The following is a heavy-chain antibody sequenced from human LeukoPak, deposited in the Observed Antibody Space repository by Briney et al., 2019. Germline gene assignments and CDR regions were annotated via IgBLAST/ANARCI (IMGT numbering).Heavy chain of an antibody. V-gene: IGHV3-33*01. CDR2: IWYDGSNK. CDR3: ARHVGSSDYLPYFDY. Sequence: GRSLRLSCAASGFTFSSYGMHWVRQAPGKGLEWVAVIWYDGSNKYYADSVKGRFTISRDNSKNTLYLQMNSLRAEDTAVYYCARHVGSSDYLPYFDYWGQGTLVTVSS. CDR1: GFTFSSYG. D-gene: IGHD6-13*01. J-gene: IGHJ4*02.